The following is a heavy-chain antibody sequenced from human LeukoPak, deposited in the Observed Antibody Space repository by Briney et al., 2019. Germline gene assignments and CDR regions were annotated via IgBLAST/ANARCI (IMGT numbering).Heavy chain of an antibody. V-gene: IGHV3-30*02. J-gene: IGHJ6*03. CDR2: IRHDGNDK. CDR3: AKGFRVGALISYHYYYLDA. D-gene: IGHD1-26*01. CDR1: GFTLSNYG. Sequence: GGSLRLSCAASGFTLSNYGMHGVRQAPGKGLEWVAFIRHDGNDKYYVDSVKGRFTISRDNSKNTLYLQMNSLRAEDTAVYYCAKGFRVGALISYHYYYLDAWGNGTTVTASS.